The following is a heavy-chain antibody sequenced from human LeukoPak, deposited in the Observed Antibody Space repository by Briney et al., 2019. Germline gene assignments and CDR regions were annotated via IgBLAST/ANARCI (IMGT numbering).Heavy chain of an antibody. V-gene: IGHV3-21*04. Sequence: GGSLRLSCAASGFTFINYSMNWVRQAPGKGLEWVSSISGSSSHIYYADSVKGRFTISRDNSKNTLYLQMNSLRAEDTAVYYCAKVRDILTGYYTSFDYWGQGTLVTVSS. D-gene: IGHD3-9*01. CDR3: AKVRDILTGYYTSFDY. CDR1: GFTFINYS. CDR2: ISGSSSHI. J-gene: IGHJ4*02.